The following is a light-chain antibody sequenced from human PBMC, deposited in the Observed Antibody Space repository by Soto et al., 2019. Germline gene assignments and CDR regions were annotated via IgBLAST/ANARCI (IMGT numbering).Light chain of an antibody. CDR3: SSYTISTTLV. Sequence: QSVLTQPASVSGSPGQSITISCTGTTSDLVGYNYVSWYQQHPGKAPKLMIYEIINRPSGVSNRFSGSKSGTTASLTISGLQDVDEADYYCSSYTISTTLVFGTGTKVTV. CDR2: EII. CDR1: TSDLVGYNY. V-gene: IGLV2-14*01. J-gene: IGLJ1*01.